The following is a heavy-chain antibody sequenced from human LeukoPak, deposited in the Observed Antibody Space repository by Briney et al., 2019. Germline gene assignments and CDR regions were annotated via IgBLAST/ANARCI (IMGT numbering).Heavy chain of an antibody. J-gene: IGHJ1*01. V-gene: IGHV3-30*03. D-gene: IGHD6-13*01. Sequence: PGGSLRLSCAASGFTFSSYGMHWVRQAPGKGLEWVAVISYDGSNKYYADSVKGRFTISRDNSKNTLYLQMNSLRAEDTAVYYCARDAEAIAAAGTYWGQGTLVTVSS. CDR3: ARDAEAIAAAGTY. CDR2: ISYDGSNK. CDR1: GFTFSSYG.